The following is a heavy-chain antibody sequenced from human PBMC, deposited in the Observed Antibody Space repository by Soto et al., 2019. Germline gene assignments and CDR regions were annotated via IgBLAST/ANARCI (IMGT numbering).Heavy chain of an antibody. CDR1: GVG. V-gene: IGHV2-5*01. D-gene: IGHD1-20*01. J-gene: IGHJ5*02. Sequence: GVGVAWVRQPPGKALEWLTLIYWNGETRTSPSLENRLTVTKDASKNQVALTMTNMDPVETAKYYCARLPPFADYNLDHWGQGIRHTVSS. CDR3: ARLPPFADYNLDH. CDR2: IYWNGET.